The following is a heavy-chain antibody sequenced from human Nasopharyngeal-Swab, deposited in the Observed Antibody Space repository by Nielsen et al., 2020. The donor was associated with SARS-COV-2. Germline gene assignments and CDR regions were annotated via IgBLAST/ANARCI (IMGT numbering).Heavy chain of an antibody. D-gene: IGHD2-8*01. V-gene: IGHV1-8*01. J-gene: IGHJ5*01. CDR1: GYTSTGFD. Sequence: ASVKVSCKASGYTSTGFDINWVRHVAGQGLEWMGWINLNSGNAGYAEKFQGRVTMTRDTSIRTAHMELSSLKSGDTAIYYRVRGRPDSESMEWYPPRKCFDSWGQGTLVTVSS. CDR3: VRGRPDSESMEWYPPRKCFDS. CDR2: INLNSGNA.